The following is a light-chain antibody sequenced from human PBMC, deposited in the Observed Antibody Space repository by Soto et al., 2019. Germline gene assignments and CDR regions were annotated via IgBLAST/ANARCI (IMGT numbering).Light chain of an antibody. CDR1: QNISVW. V-gene: IGKV1-5*01. CDR2: DAS. Sequence: DIQMTQSPSTLSASVGDGVTITCRASQNISVWLAWYQQRPGKAPKFLIYDASSLETGVPSRFSGSGSGTEFTLTIRSLQPDDFAIYYCQQYDSSSPTFGQGTKLEIK. CDR3: QQYDSSSPT. J-gene: IGKJ2*01.